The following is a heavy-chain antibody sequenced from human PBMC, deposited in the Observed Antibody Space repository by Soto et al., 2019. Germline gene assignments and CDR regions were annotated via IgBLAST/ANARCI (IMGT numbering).Heavy chain of an antibody. V-gene: IGHV1-2*04. J-gene: IGHJ6*02. CDR1: GYTFTGYY. CDR2: INPNSGGT. CDR3: ARSTHYYYIMDV. Sequence: QVQLVQSGAEVKKPGASVKVSCKASGYTFTGYYMHWVRQAPGQGLEWMGWINPNSGGTNYAQKFKGWVTMTRDTSISTAYMALSRLRSDDTAVYYCARSTHYYYIMDVWGQGTTVTVSS.